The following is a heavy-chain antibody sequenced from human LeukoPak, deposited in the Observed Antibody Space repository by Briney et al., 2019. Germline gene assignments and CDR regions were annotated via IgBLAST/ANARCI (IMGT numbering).Heavy chain of an antibody. V-gene: IGHV3-53*01. J-gene: IGHJ4*02. CDR1: GFTDSSNY. Sequence: GGSLRLSCAASGFTDSSNYMSWVRQAPGKGLEWVSVIYSGGSTYYADSVKGRFTISRDNSKNTLYLQMNSLRAEDTAVYYCARGQVVISEYYFDYWGQGTLVTVSS. CDR2: IYSGGST. D-gene: IGHD3-22*01. CDR3: ARGQVVISEYYFDY.